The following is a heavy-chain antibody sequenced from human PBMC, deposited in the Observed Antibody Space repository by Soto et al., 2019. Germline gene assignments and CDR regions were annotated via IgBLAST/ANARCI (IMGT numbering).Heavy chain of an antibody. CDR2: AYYSGST. V-gene: IGHV4-59*01. Sequence: TLSLTCSVSGGSISHYYWSWIRQSPGKGLEWIGYAYYSGSTDYNPSLKSRVTMSVDTSKNQVSLKLNSVTTADTAVYYCARDRSTYGGGGTGEVKENWFDPWGPGTLVTVSS. J-gene: IGHJ5*02. CDR1: GGSISHYY. CDR3: ARDRSTYGGGGTGEVKENWFDP. D-gene: IGHD2-8*01.